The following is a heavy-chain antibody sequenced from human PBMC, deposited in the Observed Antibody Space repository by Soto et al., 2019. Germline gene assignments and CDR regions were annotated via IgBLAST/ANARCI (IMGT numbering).Heavy chain of an antibody. Sequence: GGSLRLSCAASGFTFSSYAMSWVRQAPGKGLEWVSAISGSGGSTYYADSVKGRFTISRDNSKNTLYLQMNSLRAEDTAVYYCAKAKGRVAGTVRDAFDIWGQGTMVTV. CDR2: ISGSGGST. V-gene: IGHV3-23*01. CDR1: GFTFSSYA. CDR3: AKAKGRVAGTVRDAFDI. D-gene: IGHD2-15*01. J-gene: IGHJ3*02.